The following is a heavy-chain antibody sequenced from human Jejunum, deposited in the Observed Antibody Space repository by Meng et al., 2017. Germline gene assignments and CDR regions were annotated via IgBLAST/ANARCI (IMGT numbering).Heavy chain of an antibody. CDR3: ARDYDVYDNFQPLDD. J-gene: IGHJ4*02. CDR1: GYTFIDSQ. D-gene: IGHD3-22*01. V-gene: IGHV1-2*06. CDR2: INPDSGDT. Sequence: QVQRVQSGTEVREPGAAVKVSCKASGYTFIDSQIHGVRQAPGQGLEWMGRINPDSGDTNYAQKFQGRVTMTRDTSINTAYMELDRLRSDDTAMYYCARDYDVYDNFQPLDDWGQGTLVTVSS.